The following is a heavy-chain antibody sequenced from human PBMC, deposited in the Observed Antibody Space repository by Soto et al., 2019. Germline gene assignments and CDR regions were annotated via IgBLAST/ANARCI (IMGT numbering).Heavy chain of an antibody. CDR1: GYSFSSYW. D-gene: IGHD5-12*01. V-gene: IGHV5-10-1*01. J-gene: IGHJ4*02. CDR2: ISPSDSYT. Sequence: PGESLKISCKGSGYSFSSYWITWVRQKPGEALEWLGRISPSDSYTDYSPTFQGHVSISTDKYTNTVYLEWSSLKASDTAMYYCARRTYNGYEICDYWGQGTRVTVCS. CDR3: ARRTYNGYEICDY.